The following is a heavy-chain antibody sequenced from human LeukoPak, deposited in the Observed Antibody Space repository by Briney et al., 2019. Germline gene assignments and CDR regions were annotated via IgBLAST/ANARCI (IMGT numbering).Heavy chain of an antibody. CDR1: GFTFDDYA. CDR3: ARGQSMVRGVSDYYMDV. V-gene: IGHV3-9*01. Sequence: GGSLRLSCAASGFTFDDYAMHWVRQAPGKGLEWVSGISWNSGSIGYADSVKGRFTISRDNAKNSLYLQMNSLRAEDTAVYYCARGQSMVRGVSDYYMDVWGKGTTVTVSS. J-gene: IGHJ6*03. D-gene: IGHD3-10*01. CDR2: ISWNSGSI.